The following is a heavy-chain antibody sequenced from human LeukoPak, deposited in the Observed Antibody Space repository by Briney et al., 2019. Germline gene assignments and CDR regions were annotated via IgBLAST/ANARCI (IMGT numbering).Heavy chain of an antibody. CDR1: GGTFSGYY. Sequence: SETLSLTCAVYGGTFSGYYWSWIRQPPGKGLEWIGEINHSGSTNYNPYLKNRVTISVDASKNQFSLKLSSVTAADTAVYYCARRRSSVYVWGSYRSYDNWFDPWGEGTLVTVSS. V-gene: IGHV4-34*01. J-gene: IGHJ5*02. CDR3: ARRRSSVYVWGSYRSYDNWFDP. CDR2: INHSGST. D-gene: IGHD3-16*02.